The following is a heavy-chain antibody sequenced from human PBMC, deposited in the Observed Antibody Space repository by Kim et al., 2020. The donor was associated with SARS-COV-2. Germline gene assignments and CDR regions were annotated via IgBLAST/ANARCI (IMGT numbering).Heavy chain of an antibody. Sequence: SETLSLTCTVSGGSISSYYWSWIRQPPGKGLEWIGYIYYSGSTNYNPSLKSRVTISVDTSKNQFSLKLSSVTAADTAVYYCARRLYGSGSTGWFDPWGQGTLVTVSS. D-gene: IGHD3-10*01. CDR3: ARRLYGSGSTGWFDP. J-gene: IGHJ5*02. CDR1: GGSISSYY. CDR2: IYYSGST. V-gene: IGHV4-59*08.